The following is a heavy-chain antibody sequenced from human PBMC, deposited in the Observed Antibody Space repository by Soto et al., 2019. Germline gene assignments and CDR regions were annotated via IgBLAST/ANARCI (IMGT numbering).Heavy chain of an antibody. Sequence: SLRLPCAASGFTFSSYGIHWVRQAPGKGLEWVAVIWYDGSNKYYADSVKGRFTISRDNSKNTLYLQMNSLRAEDTAVYYCASDQLDAYDFWSGYSWFDPWGQGTLVTVSS. CDR2: IWYDGSNK. D-gene: IGHD3-3*01. CDR1: GFTFSSYG. J-gene: IGHJ5*02. CDR3: ASDQLDAYDFWSGYSWFDP. V-gene: IGHV3-33*01.